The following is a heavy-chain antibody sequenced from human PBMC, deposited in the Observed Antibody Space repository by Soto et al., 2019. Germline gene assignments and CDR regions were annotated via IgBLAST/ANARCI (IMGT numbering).Heavy chain of an antibody. D-gene: IGHD6-19*01. CDR2: ISAYNGNT. CDR1: GYTFTSYG. Sequence: QVQLVQSGAEVKKPGASVKVSCKASGYTFTSYGISWVRQAPGQGLEWMGWISAYNGNTNYAQKFEGRVTMTTDTSTSTAYMELRSLRSDDTAVYYCARDPPRIAVAGTEEDYWGQGTLVTVSS. V-gene: IGHV1-18*01. CDR3: ARDPPRIAVAGTEEDY. J-gene: IGHJ4*02.